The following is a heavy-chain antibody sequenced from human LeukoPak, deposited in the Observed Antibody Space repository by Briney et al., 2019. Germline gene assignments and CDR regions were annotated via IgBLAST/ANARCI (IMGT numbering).Heavy chain of an antibody. V-gene: IGHV3-30*02. J-gene: IGHJ4*02. D-gene: IGHD3-9*01. Sequence: GGSLRLSCAASGLTFSSYGMHWVRQAPGTGLEGVGFIRYDGSNNYYADSVKSRFTISSDNAKNPLYLRMNSLSAEDTAVYYCARVALTGYFTFDYWGQGTLVTVSS. CDR1: GLTFSSYG. CDR3: ARVALTGYFTFDY. CDR2: IRYDGSNN.